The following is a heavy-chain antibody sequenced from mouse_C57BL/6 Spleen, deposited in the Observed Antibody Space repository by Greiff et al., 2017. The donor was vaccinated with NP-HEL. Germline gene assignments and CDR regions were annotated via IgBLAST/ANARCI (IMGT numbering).Heavy chain of an antibody. CDR3: AREVSYYSNPPAWFAY. Sequence: EVQLVESGGDLVKPGGSLKLSCAASGFTFSSYGMSWVRQTPDKRLEWVATISSGGSYTYYPDSVKGRFTISRDNAKNTLYLQMSSLKSEDTAMYYCAREVSYYSNPPAWFAYWGQGTLVTVSA. CDR2: ISSGGSYT. D-gene: IGHD2-5*01. V-gene: IGHV5-6*01. CDR1: GFTFSSYG. J-gene: IGHJ3*01.